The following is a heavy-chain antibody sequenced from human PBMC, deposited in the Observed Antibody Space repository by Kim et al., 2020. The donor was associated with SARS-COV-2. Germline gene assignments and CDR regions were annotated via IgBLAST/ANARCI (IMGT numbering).Heavy chain of an antibody. CDR3: AREGYSSSWNPFDY. D-gene: IGHD6-13*01. Sequence: SQKFQGRVTITRDTSASTAYMELSSLRSEDTAVYYCAREGYSSSWNPFDYWGQGTLVTVSS. V-gene: IGHV1-3*01. J-gene: IGHJ4*02.